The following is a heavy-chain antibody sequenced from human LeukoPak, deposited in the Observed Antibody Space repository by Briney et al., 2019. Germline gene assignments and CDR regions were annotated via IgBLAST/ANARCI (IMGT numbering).Heavy chain of an antibody. J-gene: IGHJ1*01. Sequence: SETLSLTCAVYGGSFSGYYWSWIRQPPGKGLEWIGEINHSGSTNYNPSLKSRVTISVDTSKNQFSLKLSSVTAADTAVYYCAKVHKQGYFQHWGQGTLVTVSS. CDR1: GGSFSGYY. CDR2: INHSGST. CDR3: AKVHKQGYFQH. V-gene: IGHV4-34*01.